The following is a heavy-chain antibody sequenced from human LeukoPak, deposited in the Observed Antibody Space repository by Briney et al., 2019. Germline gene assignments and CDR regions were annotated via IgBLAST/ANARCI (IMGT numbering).Heavy chain of an antibody. CDR2: INSDGSST. CDR3: ARDRKITMIVVVITTGHWYFDL. J-gene: IGHJ2*01. D-gene: IGHD3-22*01. V-gene: IGHV3-74*01. Sequence: GGSLRLSCPASGFTFSTYWMHWVRQAPGKGLVWVSRINSDGSSTSYADSVKGRFTISRDNAKNTLYLQMNSLRAEDTAVYYCARDRKITMIVVVITTGHWYFDLWGRGTLVTVSS. CDR1: GFTFSTYW.